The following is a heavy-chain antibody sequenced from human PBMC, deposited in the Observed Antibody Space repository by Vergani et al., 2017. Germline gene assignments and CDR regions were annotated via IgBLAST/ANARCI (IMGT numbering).Heavy chain of an antibody. D-gene: IGHD5-24*01. CDR3: VRSQMATNDFDL. CDR2: ISPYNHKT. V-gene: IGHV1-18*04. CDR1: GYTFVNHP. J-gene: IGHJ4*02. Sequence: QAQLGQSDSEVKKPGDSVTLSCKTSGYTFVNHPITWVRQAPGQGLEWMGWISPYNHKTLYSEKVEGRVTMTSDTSSSTVFLELRRLTSDDTAIYYCVRSQMATNDFDLWGRGTLVTVSS.